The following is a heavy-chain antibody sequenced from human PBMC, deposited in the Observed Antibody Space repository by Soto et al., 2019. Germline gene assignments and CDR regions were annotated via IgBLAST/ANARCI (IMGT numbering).Heavy chain of an antibody. J-gene: IGHJ4*02. Sequence: PSETLSLTCAVYGGSFSGYYWTWIRQPPGTGLEWIGEINHSGSPNYNPSLKRRVTISVDTSKNQFSLKLTSVTAADTAVDYCARDNITGRFDDWGQGTLVTVAS. CDR3: ARDNITGRFDD. CDR1: GGSFSGYY. D-gene: IGHD2-8*02. CDR2: INHSGSP. V-gene: IGHV4-34*01.